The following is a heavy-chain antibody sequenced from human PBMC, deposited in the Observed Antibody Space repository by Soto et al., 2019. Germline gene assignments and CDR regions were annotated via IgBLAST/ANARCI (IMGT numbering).Heavy chain of an antibody. CDR1: GGSISSGGYY. CDR3: ARGKLTYYYGMDV. J-gene: IGHJ6*02. CDR2: IYYSGST. D-gene: IGHD1-7*01. V-gene: IGHV4-31*03. Sequence: SETLSLTCTVSGGSISSGGYYWSWIRQHPGKGLEWIGYIYYSGSTYYNPSLKSRVTISVDTSKNQFSLKLSSVTAADTAVYYCARGKLTYYYGMDVWGQGTTVTVSS.